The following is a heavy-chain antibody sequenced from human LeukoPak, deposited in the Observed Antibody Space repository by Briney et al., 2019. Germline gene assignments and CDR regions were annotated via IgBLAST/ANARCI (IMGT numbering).Heavy chain of an antibody. Sequence: SETLSLTCAIYGGSFSGYYWSWIRQPPGKGLEWIGEINHSGSTNYNPSLKSRVTISVDTSKNQFSLKLSSVTAADTAVYYCARHGQYYDILTGYYVNYFDYWGQGTLVTVSS. CDR3: ARHGQYYDILTGYYVNYFDY. V-gene: IGHV4-34*01. J-gene: IGHJ4*02. CDR1: GGSFSGYY. CDR2: INHSGST. D-gene: IGHD3-9*01.